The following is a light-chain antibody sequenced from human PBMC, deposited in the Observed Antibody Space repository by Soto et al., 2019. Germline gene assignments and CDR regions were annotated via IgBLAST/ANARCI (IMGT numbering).Light chain of an antibody. CDR3: ETWDSNTHGV. CDR1: SGHSSYI. V-gene: IGLV4-60*02. CDR2: LEGSGSY. Sequence: QSVLTQSSSASASLGSSVKLTCTLNSGHSSYIIAWHQQQPGKAPRYLMKLEGSGSYNKGSGVPDRFSGSSSGADRYLTIANLQVEDEDDYYWETWDSNTHGVFGGGTKLTVL. J-gene: IGLJ3*02.